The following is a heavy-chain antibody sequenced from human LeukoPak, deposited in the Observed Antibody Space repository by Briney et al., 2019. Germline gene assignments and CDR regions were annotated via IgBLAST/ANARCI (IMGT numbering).Heavy chain of an antibody. V-gene: IGHV3-74*01. CDR1: GFTFSSYW. Sequence: GGSLRLSCAASGFTFSSYWLHWVRQAPGKGLVWVSRINNDGSNTNYADSVKGRFTISRDNAQNMLYLQMNSLRAEDTAVYYCAGGPKGVPFDPWGQGTLVTVSS. J-gene: IGHJ5*02. CDR3: AGGPKGVPFDP. CDR2: INNDGSNT.